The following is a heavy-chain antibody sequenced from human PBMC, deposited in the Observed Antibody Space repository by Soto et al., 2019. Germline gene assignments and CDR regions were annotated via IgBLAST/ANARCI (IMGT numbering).Heavy chain of an antibody. V-gene: IGHV4-34*01. CDR1: GGSFSGYY. CDR2: INHSGST. D-gene: IGHD3-10*01. CDR3: ARGRGDGYNQHWFFDL. Sequence: TSETLSLTCAVYGGSFSGYYWSWIRQPPGKGLEWIGEINHSGSTNYNPSLKSRVSISGGTSNNQFSLKLTSVTAADTAVYYCARGRGDGYNQHWFFDLWGRGALVTVSS. J-gene: IGHJ2*01.